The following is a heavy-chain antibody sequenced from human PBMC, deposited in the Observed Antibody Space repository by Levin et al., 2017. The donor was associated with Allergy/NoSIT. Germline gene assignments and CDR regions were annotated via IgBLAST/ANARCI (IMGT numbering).Heavy chain of an antibody. CDR3: ARGLSWYYDSSGYYLGEDY. CDR2: ISSSSSYI. J-gene: IGHJ4*02. D-gene: IGHD3-22*01. Sequence: GGSLRLSCAASGFTFSSYSMNWVRQAPGKGLEWVSSISSSSSYIYYADSVKGRFTISRDNAKNSLYLQMNSLRAEDTAVYYCARGLSWYYDSSGYYLGEDYWGQGTLVTVSS. V-gene: IGHV3-21*01. CDR1: GFTFSSYS.